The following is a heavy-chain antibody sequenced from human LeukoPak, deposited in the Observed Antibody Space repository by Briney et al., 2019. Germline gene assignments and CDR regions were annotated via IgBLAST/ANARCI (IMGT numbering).Heavy chain of an antibody. D-gene: IGHD2-2*01. CDR1: GATFTSYT. Sequence: SVKLSCKASGATFTSYTINRVRQAPGQGLEWMGGIIPIFGTPKYAQKFQGRVTITADESTSTAYLELNGLRSEATDVAYCSSAAIDREYFQHWGQGALVTVSS. J-gene: IGHJ1*01. CDR2: IIPIFGTP. CDR3: SSAAIDREYFQH. V-gene: IGHV1-69*13.